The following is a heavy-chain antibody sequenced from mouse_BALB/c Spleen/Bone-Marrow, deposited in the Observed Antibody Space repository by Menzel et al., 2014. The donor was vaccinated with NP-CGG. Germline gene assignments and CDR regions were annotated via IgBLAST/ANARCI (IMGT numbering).Heavy chain of an antibody. D-gene: IGHD4-1*01. CDR3: ATGYYFDY. CDR2: ISPSTGYT. CDR1: GHTFTSYW. Sequence: QVQLKASGAELAKPGASVTMSCKASGHTFTSYWMHWVKQRPGPGLEWIGYISPSTGYTEYNQKFKDKATLTADKSSSTAYMQLSSLTSEDSAVYYCATGYYFDYWGQGNTLTVSS. V-gene: IGHV1-7*01. J-gene: IGHJ2*01.